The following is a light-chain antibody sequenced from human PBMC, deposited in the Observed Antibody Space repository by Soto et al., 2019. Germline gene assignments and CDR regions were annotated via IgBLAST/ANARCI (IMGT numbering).Light chain of an antibody. CDR1: QSVSSSF. J-gene: IGKJ1*01. CDR3: HHYGTAWT. V-gene: IGKV3-20*01. Sequence: EIVLTQSPGTLSLSPGGRATLSCRASQSVSSSFLAWYQQKPGQAPRLLISAASTRTTGIPDRFSGSGSGTDFTLSISRLEPEDFAVYYCHHYGTAWTFGQGTKVEV. CDR2: AAS.